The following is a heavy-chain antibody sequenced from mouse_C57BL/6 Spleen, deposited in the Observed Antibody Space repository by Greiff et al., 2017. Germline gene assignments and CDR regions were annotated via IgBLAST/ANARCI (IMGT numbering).Heavy chain of an antibody. CDR2: IDPSDSYT. J-gene: IGHJ1*03. V-gene: IGHV1-50*01. CDR3: ARKLIYYGSSYWYFDV. D-gene: IGHD1-1*01. Sequence: QVQLQQPGAELVKPGASVKLSCKASGYTFTSYWMQWVKQRPGQGLEWIGEIDPSDSYTNYNQKFKGKATLTVDTSSSTAYMQLSSLTSEDSAVYYCARKLIYYGSSYWYFDVWGTGTTVTVSS. CDR1: GYTFTSYW.